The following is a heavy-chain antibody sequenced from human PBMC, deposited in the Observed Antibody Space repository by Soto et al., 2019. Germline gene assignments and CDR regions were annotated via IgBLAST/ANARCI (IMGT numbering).Heavy chain of an antibody. CDR3: ARGVGYSDSSGYPFDY. CDR2: INPRSGKT. V-gene: IGHV1-46*03. D-gene: IGHD3-22*01. CDR1: GDTLSTYY. Sequence: VQLVQSGAEVKRPGASVKISCKASGDTLSTYYMHWARQAPGQGLEWMGIINPRSGKTNYPTKFQGRVTMTRDTSTNTVYMELSTLRTEDTAMYYCARGVGYSDSSGYPFDYWGQGTLVTVSS. J-gene: IGHJ4*02.